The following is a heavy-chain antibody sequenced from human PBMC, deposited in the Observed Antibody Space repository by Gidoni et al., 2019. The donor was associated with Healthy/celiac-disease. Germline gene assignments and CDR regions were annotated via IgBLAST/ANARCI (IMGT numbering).Heavy chain of an antibody. D-gene: IGHD6-13*01. CDR2: ISSSGSTI. CDR1: GFTFSSYE. CDR3: ARGGQQLVLGDAFDI. V-gene: IGHV3-48*03. J-gene: IGHJ3*02. Sequence: EVQLVESGGGLVQPGGSLRLSCAASGFTFSSYEMNWVRQAPGKGLEWVSYISSSGSTIYYADSVKGRFTISRDNAKNSLYLQMNSLRAEDTAVYYCARGGQQLVLGDAFDIWGQGTMVTVSS.